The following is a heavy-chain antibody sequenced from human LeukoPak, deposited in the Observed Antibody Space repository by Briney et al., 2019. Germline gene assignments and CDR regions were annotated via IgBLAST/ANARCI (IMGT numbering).Heavy chain of an antibody. J-gene: IGHJ4*02. V-gene: IGHV3-30-3*01. CDR3: ARVRIAAAGRGYFDF. CDR2: ISYDGSNK. CDR1: GFTFSSYA. D-gene: IGHD6-13*01. Sequence: GGSLRLSCAASGFTFSSYAMHWVRQAPGKGLEWVAVISYDGSNKYYADSVKGRFTISRDNSKNTLYLQTNSLRAEDTAVYYCARVRIAAAGRGYFDFWGQGTLVTVSS.